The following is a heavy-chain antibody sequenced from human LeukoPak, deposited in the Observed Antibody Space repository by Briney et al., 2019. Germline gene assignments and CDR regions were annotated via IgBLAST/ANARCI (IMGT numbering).Heavy chain of an antibody. V-gene: IGHV3-23*01. Sequence: VGSLRLSCAASGFTFSSYAMSWVRPAPGKGLEWVSAMSGSGGSTYYADPVKGRFTISRDNSKNTPYLQMNSLRAEDTAVYYCAKTPKHGTDYWGQGTLVTVSS. J-gene: IGHJ4*02. CDR1: GFTFSSYA. D-gene: IGHD2-21*01. CDR3: AKTPKHGTDY. CDR2: MSGSGGST.